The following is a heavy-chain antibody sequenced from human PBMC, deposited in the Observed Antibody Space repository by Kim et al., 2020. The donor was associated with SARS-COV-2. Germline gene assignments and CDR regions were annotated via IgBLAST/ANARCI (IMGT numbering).Heavy chain of an antibody. CDR1: GFTFNNYW. CDR3: CRNTDA. J-gene: IGHJ6*04. CDR2: IYQDGIQK. V-gene: IGHV3-7*03. Sequence: GGSLRLSCAAAGFTFNNYWMSWVRQAPGKGLEWVANIYQDGIQKYSVYSAKGRVTISRDSANYTLNLQLNSLRPEDTAIYYCCRNTDAWVEGATGPGSS.